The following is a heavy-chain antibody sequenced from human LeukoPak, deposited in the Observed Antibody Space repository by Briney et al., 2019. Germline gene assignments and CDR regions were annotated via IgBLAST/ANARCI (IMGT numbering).Heavy chain of an antibody. CDR2: IYYSGST. J-gene: IGHJ4*02. Sequence: SEALSLTCTVSGGSISSGDYYWSWIRQPPGKGLEWIGYIYYSGSTYYNPSLKSRVTISVDTSKNQFSLKLSSVTAADTAVYYCARAPTVVNFDYWGQGTLVTVSS. CDR3: ARAPTVVNFDY. D-gene: IGHD4-23*01. CDR1: GGSISSGDYY. V-gene: IGHV4-30-4*08.